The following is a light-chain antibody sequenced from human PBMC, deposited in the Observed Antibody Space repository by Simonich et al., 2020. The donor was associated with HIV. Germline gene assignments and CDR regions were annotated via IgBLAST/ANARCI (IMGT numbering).Light chain of an antibody. CDR3: QQYNNWPLT. Sequence: EIVMTQSPATLSVSPGERATLSCRASQSVSSNLAWYQQKPGHAPRLLIHGASTRATGIPARFSGSGSGTEFTLTISSLQSEDFAVYHCQQYNNWPLTFGGGTKVEIK. CDR1: QSVSSN. V-gene: IGKV3-15*01. CDR2: GAS. J-gene: IGKJ4*01.